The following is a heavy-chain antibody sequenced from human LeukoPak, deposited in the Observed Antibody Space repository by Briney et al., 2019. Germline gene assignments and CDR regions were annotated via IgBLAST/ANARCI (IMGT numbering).Heavy chain of an antibody. CDR2: ISAYNGNT. V-gene: IGHV1-18*04. Sequence: ASVKVSCKASGYTFTGYYMHWVRQAPGQGLEWMGWISAYNGNTNYAQKLQGRVTMTTDTSTSTAYMELRSLRSDDTAVYYCARGDDPVPYYFDYWGQGTLVTVSS. CDR1: GYTFTGYY. J-gene: IGHJ4*02. D-gene: IGHD2-21*01. CDR3: ARGDDPVPYYFDY.